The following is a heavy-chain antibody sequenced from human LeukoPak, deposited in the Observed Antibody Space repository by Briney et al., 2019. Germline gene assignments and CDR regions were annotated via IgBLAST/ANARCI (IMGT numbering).Heavy chain of an antibody. CDR3: ARSSGWKYYFDY. CDR2: IYHSGST. Sequence: SETLSLTCTVSGYSISSGYYWGWIRQPPGKGLEWIGSIYHSGSTYYNPSLKSRVTISVDTSKNQFSLKLSSVTAADTAVYYCARSSGWKYYFDYWGQGTLVTVSS. J-gene: IGHJ4*02. CDR1: GYSISSGYY. V-gene: IGHV4-38-2*02. D-gene: IGHD6-19*01.